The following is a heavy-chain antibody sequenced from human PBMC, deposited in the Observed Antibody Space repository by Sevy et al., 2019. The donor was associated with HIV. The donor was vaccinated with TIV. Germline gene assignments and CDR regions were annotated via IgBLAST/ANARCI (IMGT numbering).Heavy chain of an antibody. V-gene: IGHV1-8*03. CDR1: GYTFTSYD. J-gene: IGHJ4*02. Sequence: ASVKVSCKASGYTFTSYDINWVRQATGQGLEWMGWINPNSGNTGYAQKFQGRVTITRNTSISTAYMELSSLRSEDTAVYYCARGGVYRLGPFDYWGQGTLVTVSS. CDR3: ARGGVYRLGPFDY. CDR2: INPNSGNT.